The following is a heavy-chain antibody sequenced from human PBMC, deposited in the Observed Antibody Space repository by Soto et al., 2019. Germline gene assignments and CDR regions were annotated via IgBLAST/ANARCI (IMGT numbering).Heavy chain of an antibody. CDR1: GGSFSGYY. V-gene: IGHV4-34*09. J-gene: IGHJ4*02. CDR3: ARSGYSYGPNPLLY. Sequence: PSETLSLTCAVYGGSFSGYYWSWIRQPPGKGLEWIGEINHSGSTYYNPSLKSRVTISVDTSKNQFSLKLSSVTAADTAVYYCARSGYSYGPNPLLYWGQGTLVTVSS. D-gene: IGHD5-18*01. CDR2: INHSGST.